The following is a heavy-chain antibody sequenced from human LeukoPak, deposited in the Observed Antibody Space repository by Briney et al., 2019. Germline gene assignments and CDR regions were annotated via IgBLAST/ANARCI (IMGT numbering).Heavy chain of an antibody. CDR3: ARLDPRYYDFWSGYPPVRGMDV. CDR2: IYYSGST. CDR1: GGSISSYY. J-gene: IGHJ6*02. V-gene: IGHV4-59*08. Sequence: SETLSLTCTVSGGSISSYYGSWMRQPPGKGVEGIGYIYYSGSTNYNPSLKRRVTISVDTSKNQFSLELSSVTAADTAVYYCARLDPRYYDFWSGYPPVRGMDVWGQGTTVTVSS. D-gene: IGHD3-3*01.